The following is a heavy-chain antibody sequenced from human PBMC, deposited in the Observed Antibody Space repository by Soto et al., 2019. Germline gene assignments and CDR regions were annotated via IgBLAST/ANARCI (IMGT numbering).Heavy chain of an antibody. CDR3: ARFGYSTNIGIDY. Sequence: SETLSLTCTVSGGSISSGGYYWSWIRQHPGKGLEWIGYIYSSGSTYYNPSLKSRVTISVDTSKNQFSLKLSSVTAADTAVYYCARFGYSTNIGIDYWGQGTLVTVSS. V-gene: IGHV4-31*03. CDR2: IYSSGST. CDR1: GGSISSGGYY. J-gene: IGHJ4*02. D-gene: IGHD3-22*01.